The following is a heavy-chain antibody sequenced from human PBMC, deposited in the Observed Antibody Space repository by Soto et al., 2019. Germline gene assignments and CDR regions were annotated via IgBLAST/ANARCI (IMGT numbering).Heavy chain of an antibody. J-gene: IGHJ4*02. CDR2: INYNSGSV. CDR3: AKDISLRGWVYLVVEY. V-gene: IGHV3-9*01. D-gene: IGHD6-13*01. CDR1: GFTFDVYA. Sequence: EVQLVESGGGWVQPGRSLRLSCAASGFTFDVYAMHWVRQATGKGLEWVSGINYNSGSVGYADSVKGRFTISRDNAKNSQHLQMNSLRAEDTAVYYCAKDISLRGWVYLVVEYWGQGTLVTVSP.